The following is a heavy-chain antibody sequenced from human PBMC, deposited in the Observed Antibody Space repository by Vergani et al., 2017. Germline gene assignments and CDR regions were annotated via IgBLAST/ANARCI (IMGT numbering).Heavy chain of an antibody. Sequence: VQLLESGGDLLQPGGSLRLSCAASGFTFSDYYMSWIRQAPGKGLEWVSYISSSGSTIYYADSVKGRFTISRDNAKNSLYLQMNSLRAEDTAVYYCARDLQYCSSTSCYWFNYGMDVWGQGTTVTVSS. CDR2: ISSSGSTI. V-gene: IGHV3-11*04. J-gene: IGHJ6*02. D-gene: IGHD2-2*01. CDR3: ARDLQYCSSTSCYWFNYGMDV. CDR1: GFTFSDYY.